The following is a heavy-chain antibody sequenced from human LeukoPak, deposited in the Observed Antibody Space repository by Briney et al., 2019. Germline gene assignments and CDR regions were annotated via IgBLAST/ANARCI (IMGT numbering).Heavy chain of an antibody. CDR3: AKDATYSSGWTDY. CDR2: ISWNSGSI. D-gene: IGHD6-19*01. Sequence: AGGALRLSCSAPGFTFCDYCLPLGRDTPGEGLGVVSGISWNSGSIGYADSVKGRFTISRDNAKNSLYLQMNSLRVEDTALYYCAKDATYSSGWTDYWGQGTLVTVSS. J-gene: IGHJ4*02. V-gene: IGHV3-9*01. CDR1: GFTFCDYC.